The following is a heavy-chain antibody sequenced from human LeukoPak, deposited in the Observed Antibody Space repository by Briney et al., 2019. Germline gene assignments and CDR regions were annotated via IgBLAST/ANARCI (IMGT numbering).Heavy chain of an antibody. D-gene: IGHD3-16*01. V-gene: IGHV3-33*01. CDR1: VFTFSSFG. Sequence: GGPLRLSCAASVFTFSSFGMHWVRQAPVRGLEGVAVIWDDGSKKYYADSVKARFTISRDNTKNTVYLQMDSLRAEDTALYYCARDLGRGNTPFDYWGQGTLVTVSS. CDR2: IWDDGSKK. CDR3: ARDLGRGNTPFDY. J-gene: IGHJ4*02.